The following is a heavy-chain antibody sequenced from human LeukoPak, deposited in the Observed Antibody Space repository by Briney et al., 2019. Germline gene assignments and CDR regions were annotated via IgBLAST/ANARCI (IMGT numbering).Heavy chain of an antibody. J-gene: IGHJ4*02. CDR1: GFTFSSYG. D-gene: IGHD2-15*01. CDR3: AKDIGYCSGGSCYDLGY. V-gene: IGHV3-30*18. CDR2: ISFDASNK. Sequence: PGRSLRLSCAASGFTFSSYGMHWVRQAPGKGLEWVAVISFDASNKHYADSVKGRFTISRDNSKNTLYLRMNSLRAEDTAVYYCAKDIGYCSGGSCYDLGYWGQGTLVTVSS.